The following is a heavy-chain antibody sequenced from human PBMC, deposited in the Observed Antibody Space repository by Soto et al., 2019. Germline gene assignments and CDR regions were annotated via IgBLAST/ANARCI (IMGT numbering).Heavy chain of an antibody. CDR1: GDSVSSNSAA. Sequence: SQTLSLTCVISGDSVSSNSAAWNWIRQSPSRGLEWLGRTYYRSRWYNDYAVYVRSRITVNADTSKNQFSLHLNSVTPEDTAVYYCAGTGSLQWYYLDVRARGTTVPVAS. CDR3: AGTGSLQWYYLDV. V-gene: IGHV6-1*01. J-gene: IGHJ6*03. CDR2: TYYRSRWYN. D-gene: IGHD1-7*01.